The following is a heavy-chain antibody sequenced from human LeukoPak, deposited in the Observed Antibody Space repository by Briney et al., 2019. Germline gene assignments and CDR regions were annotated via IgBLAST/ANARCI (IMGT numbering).Heavy chain of an antibody. Sequence: GGSLRLSCAASGFTFSSYGMHWVRQAPGKGLEWVAFIRYDGSNKYYADSVKGRFTISRDNSKNTLYLQMNSLRAEDTAVYYCARERLDGYSYGQFDYWGQGTLVTVSS. CDR1: GFTFSSYG. CDR2: IRYDGSNK. V-gene: IGHV3-30*02. D-gene: IGHD5-18*01. CDR3: ARERLDGYSYGQFDY. J-gene: IGHJ4*02.